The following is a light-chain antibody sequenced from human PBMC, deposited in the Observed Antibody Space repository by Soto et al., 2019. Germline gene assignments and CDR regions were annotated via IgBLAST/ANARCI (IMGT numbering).Light chain of an antibody. Sequence: DIQMTQSPSTLSASVGDRVTITCRASQSISSWLAWYQQKPGKAPKLLIYKASSLESWVPSRFSGSGSGTEFTLTISSLQPDEFATYYCQQYNSYSWTFGQGTKVEIK. CDR1: QSISSW. J-gene: IGKJ1*01. CDR2: KAS. V-gene: IGKV1-5*03. CDR3: QQYNSYSWT.